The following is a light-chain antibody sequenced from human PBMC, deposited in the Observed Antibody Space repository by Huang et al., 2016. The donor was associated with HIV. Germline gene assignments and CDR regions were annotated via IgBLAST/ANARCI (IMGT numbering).Light chain of an antibody. CDR2: GAP. Sequence: EIVMTQSQATLSESPGERATLSCRASQSVSSNLAWYQQKPGQAPRLLIYGAPTRATGIPARFSGSGSGTEFTLTISSLQSEDFAVYYCQQYNNWPPLTFGGGTKVEIK. CDR3: QQYNNWPPLT. J-gene: IGKJ4*01. V-gene: IGKV3-15*01. CDR1: QSVSSN.